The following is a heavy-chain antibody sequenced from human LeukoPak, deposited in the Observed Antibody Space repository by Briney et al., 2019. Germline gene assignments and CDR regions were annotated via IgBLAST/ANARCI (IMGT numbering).Heavy chain of an antibody. CDR1: GGSFSGYY. CDR3: ARGEGSGGSCYSN. V-gene: IGHV4-34*01. CDR2: INHSGST. Sequence: SETLSLTCAVYGGSFSGYYWSWIRQPPGKGLEWIGEINHSGSTNYNPSLKSRVTISVDTSKNQFSLKLSSVTAADTAVYYCARGEGSGGSCYSNWGQGTLVTVSS. J-gene: IGHJ4*02. D-gene: IGHD2-15*01.